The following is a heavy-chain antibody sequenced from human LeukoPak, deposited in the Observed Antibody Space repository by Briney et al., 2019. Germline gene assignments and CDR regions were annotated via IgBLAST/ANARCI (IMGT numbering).Heavy chain of an antibody. D-gene: IGHD6-6*01. Sequence: GGSLRLSCAASGFTFSSYAMSWVRQAPGKGLEWVSAISGSGGSTYYADSVKGRFTISRDNSENTLYLQMNSLRAEDTAVYYCAKVQLPLRIAASIYFDYWGQGTLVTVSS. CDR3: AKVQLPLRIAASIYFDY. V-gene: IGHV3-23*01. CDR2: ISGSGGST. J-gene: IGHJ4*02. CDR1: GFTFSSYA.